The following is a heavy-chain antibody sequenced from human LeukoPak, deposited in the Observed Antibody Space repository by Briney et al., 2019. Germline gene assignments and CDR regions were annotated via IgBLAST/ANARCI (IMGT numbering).Heavy chain of an antibody. V-gene: IGHV1-2*02. CDR3: ARSPGYSSTW. Sequence: ASVKVSCKTSGYTFTGQYLHWVRQAPGQGLEWMAWINPNTGGTNSAQKFQGRVTMTRDTSISTAYLELSRLRSDDTAVYYCARSPGYSSTWWGQGTLVTVSS. CDR1: GYTFTGQY. CDR2: INPNTGGT. J-gene: IGHJ4*02. D-gene: IGHD6-13*01.